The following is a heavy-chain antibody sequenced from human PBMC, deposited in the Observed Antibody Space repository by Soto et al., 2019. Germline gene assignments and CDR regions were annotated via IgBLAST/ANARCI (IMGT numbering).Heavy chain of an antibody. Sequence: EVHLLESGGVLVQPGESLRLSCETSGFTFSNCVMTWLRQPPGKRLEWVSVITTNGHTDYADSVKGRFITSRDNSKNTVHLQMKSLGAEDTAGYYCAKGLLNGRWYAADWGQGTLVTVSS. J-gene: IGHJ4*02. CDR1: GFTFSNCV. CDR2: ITTNGHT. V-gene: IGHV3-23*01. CDR3: AKGLLNGRWYAAD. D-gene: IGHD6-13*01.